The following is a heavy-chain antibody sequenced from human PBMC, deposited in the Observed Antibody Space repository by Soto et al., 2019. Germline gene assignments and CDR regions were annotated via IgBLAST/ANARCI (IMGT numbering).Heavy chain of an antibody. CDR1: GFTFSNAW. J-gene: IGHJ3*02. CDR3: TTSVGRSAPDAFDI. CDR2: IKSKTDGGTT. D-gene: IGHD1-26*01. Sequence: PGGSLRLSCAASGFTFSNAWMNWVRQAPGKGLEWVGRIKSKTDGGTTDYAAPVKGRFTISRDDSKNTLYLQMNSLKTEDTAVYYCTTSVGRSAPDAFDIWGQGTMVTLSS. V-gene: IGHV3-15*07.